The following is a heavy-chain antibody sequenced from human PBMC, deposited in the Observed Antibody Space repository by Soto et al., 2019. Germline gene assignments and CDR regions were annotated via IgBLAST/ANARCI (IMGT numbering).Heavy chain of an antibody. Sequence: SETLSLTCTVSGGSMSSYYWSWIRQPPGKGLEWIGYVYYSGSTNYNPSLRSRVTISIDTSKNQFSLKLSSVTTADTAVYYCARFDSGGNSGCDYWGQGTLVTVS. CDR1: GGSMSSYY. CDR3: ARFDSGGNSGCDY. D-gene: IGHD4-17*01. J-gene: IGHJ4*02. V-gene: IGHV4-59*01. CDR2: VYYSGST.